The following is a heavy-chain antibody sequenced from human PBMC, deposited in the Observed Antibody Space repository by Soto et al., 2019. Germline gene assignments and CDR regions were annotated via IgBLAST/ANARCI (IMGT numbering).Heavy chain of an antibody. Sequence: QVQLQQWGAGLLKPSETLSLTCAVYGGSFSGYYWSWIRQPPGKGLEWIGEINHSGSTNYNPSLNSRVTIAVDTSKNQFYLKLSSVTAADTAVYYCARGYCTSGVCYTFDYWGQGTLVTVSS. V-gene: IGHV4-34*01. CDR2: INHSGST. D-gene: IGHD2-8*01. J-gene: IGHJ4*02. CDR1: GGSFSGYY. CDR3: ARGYCTSGVCYTFDY.